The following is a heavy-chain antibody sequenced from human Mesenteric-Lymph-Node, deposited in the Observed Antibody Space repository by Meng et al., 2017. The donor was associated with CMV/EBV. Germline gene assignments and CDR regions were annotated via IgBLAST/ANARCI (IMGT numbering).Heavy chain of an antibody. CDR2: IYYSGST. CDR3: ARDADGMDV. Sequence: SETLSLTCSVSGGSISVRNYYWAWIRQPPGKGLEWIASIYYSGSTYYNPSLKSRVTISVDTSKNQFSLKLSSVTAADTAVYYCARDADGMDVWGQGTTVTVSS. CDR1: GGSISVRNYY. J-gene: IGHJ6*02. V-gene: IGHV4-39*07.